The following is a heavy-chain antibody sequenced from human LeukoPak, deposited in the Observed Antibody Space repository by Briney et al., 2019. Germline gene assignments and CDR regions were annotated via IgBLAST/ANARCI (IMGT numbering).Heavy chain of an antibody. V-gene: IGHV3-23*01. D-gene: IGHD3-3*01. CDR3: AKERATIFGLVTGIDD. CDR1: GFTFSSYA. Sequence: GGSLRLSCADSGFTFSSYAMSWVRQAPGKGLEWVSVISGSGGSTYYADSVKGRFTISRDNSKNTLYLQMNSLRAEDTAVYYCAKERATIFGLVTGIDDWGQGTLVTVSS. J-gene: IGHJ4*02. CDR2: ISGSGGST.